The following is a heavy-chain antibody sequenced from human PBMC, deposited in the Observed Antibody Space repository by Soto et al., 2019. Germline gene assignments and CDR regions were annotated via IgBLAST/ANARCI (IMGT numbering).Heavy chain of an antibody. Sequence: QVQLEQSGDEVKKPGASVKVSCKASGYIFVNYGIAWVRQAPGQGLEWLGWISPYTGNTYYATKVQGRLTLTTEPTTSTAFMGLGSLTSSDTAVYYCAMVDLYVTPTPQDVLGQGTTVTVSS. CDR2: ISPYTGNT. J-gene: IGHJ6*02. CDR1: GYIFVNYG. CDR3: AMVDLYVTPTPQDV. D-gene: IGHD3-16*01. V-gene: IGHV1-18*01.